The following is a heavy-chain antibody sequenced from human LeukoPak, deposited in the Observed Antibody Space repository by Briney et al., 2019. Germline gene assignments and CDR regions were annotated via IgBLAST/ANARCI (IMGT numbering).Heavy chain of an antibody. CDR2: INHSGST. CDR3: ASAGRYCSSTSCPLDH. V-gene: IGHV4-34*01. CDR1: GGSFSGYY. J-gene: IGHJ4*02. D-gene: IGHD2-2*01. Sequence: SETLSLTCAVYGGSFSGYYWSWIRQPPGKGLEWIGEINHSGSTNYNPSLKSRVTISVDTSKNQFSLKLSSVTAADTAVYYCASAGRYCSSTSCPLDHWGQGTLVTVSS.